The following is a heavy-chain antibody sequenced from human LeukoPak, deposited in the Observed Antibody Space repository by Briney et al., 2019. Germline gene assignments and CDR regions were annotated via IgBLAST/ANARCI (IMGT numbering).Heavy chain of an antibody. V-gene: IGHV1-8*01. CDR2: MNPNSGNT. CDR1: GYTFTSYD. Sequence: ASVKVSCKASGYTFTSYDINWMRQATGQGLEGMGWMNPNSGNTGYAQKFQGRVTMTRNTSISTAYMELSSLRSEDTAVYYCARGLGGDGYNLGWFDPWGQGTLVTVSS. J-gene: IGHJ5*02. D-gene: IGHD5-24*01. CDR3: ARGLGGDGYNLGWFDP.